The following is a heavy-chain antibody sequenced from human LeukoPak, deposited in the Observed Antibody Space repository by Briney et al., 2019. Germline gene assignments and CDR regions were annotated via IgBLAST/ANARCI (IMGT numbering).Heavy chain of an antibody. V-gene: IGHV3-23*01. CDR2: ISGSGGNT. CDR1: GFTFSSYG. D-gene: IGHD3-9*01. J-gene: IGHJ4*02. Sequence: PGGSLRLSCAASGFTFSSYGMSWVRQAPGKGLEWVSAISGSGGNTYYADSVKGRFTISRDNSKNTLYLQMNSQRTEDTAVYYWAKSYYDILTGYAEYYFDYWGQGTLVTVSS. CDR3: AKSYYDILTGYAEYYFDY.